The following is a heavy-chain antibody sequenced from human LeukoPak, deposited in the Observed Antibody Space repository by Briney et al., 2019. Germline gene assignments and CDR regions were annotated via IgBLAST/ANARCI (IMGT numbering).Heavy chain of an antibody. Sequence: GGSLRLSCAASGFTFSSYSMNWVRQAPGKGLEWVSSISSSSSYIYYADSVKGRFTISRDNAKNSLYLQMNSLRAEDTAVYYCAKDRGGGYHPRRDAFDIWGQGTMVTVSS. CDR2: ISSSSSYI. D-gene: IGHD3-10*01. CDR3: AKDRGGGYHPRRDAFDI. V-gene: IGHV3-21*04. J-gene: IGHJ3*02. CDR1: GFTFSSYS.